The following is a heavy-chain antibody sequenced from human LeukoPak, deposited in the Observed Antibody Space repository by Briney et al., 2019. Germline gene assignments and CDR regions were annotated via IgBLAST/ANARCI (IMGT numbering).Heavy chain of an antibody. D-gene: IGHD3-16*02. CDR1: GFIFSSYS. Sequence: GGSLRLSCAASGFIFSSYSMNWVRQAPGEGREWLSFISSGSVTIYYTDSVKGRLTISRDNAKNSLYLQMNSLRAEDTAVYYCAALITFGGVIVPSDFDYWGQGTLVTVSS. V-gene: IGHV3-48*01. J-gene: IGHJ4*02. CDR3: AALITFGGVIVPSDFDY. CDR2: ISSGSVTI.